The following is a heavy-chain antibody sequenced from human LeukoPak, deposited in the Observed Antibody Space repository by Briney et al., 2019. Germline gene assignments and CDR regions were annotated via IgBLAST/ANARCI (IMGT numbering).Heavy chain of an antibody. D-gene: IGHD3-9*01. Sequence: PGGSLRLSCAASGFTFSSCAMSWVRQAPGKGLEWVSAISGGSSDSAYYADSVKGRFTISRDNSKNTLYLQMNSLRVEDTAVYYCAKPMTGYRLGCFDYWGQGTLVTVSS. CDR2: ISGGSSDSA. CDR3: AKPMTGYRLGCFDY. CDR1: GFTFSSCA. V-gene: IGHV3-23*01. J-gene: IGHJ4*02.